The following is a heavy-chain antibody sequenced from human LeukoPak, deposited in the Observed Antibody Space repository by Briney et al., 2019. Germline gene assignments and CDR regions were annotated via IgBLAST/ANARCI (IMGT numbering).Heavy chain of an antibody. J-gene: IGHJ6*02. Sequence: GESLKISCKGSGYNFTSYWIGWVRRMPGKGLEWMGIIYPGDSDTRYSPSFQGQVTISADKSISTAYLQWSSLKASDTAMYYCARAGIVVVPAAMPYYGMDVWGQGTTVTVSS. D-gene: IGHD2-2*01. CDR2: IYPGDSDT. CDR3: ARAGIVVVPAAMPYYGMDV. CDR1: GYNFTSYW. V-gene: IGHV5-51*01.